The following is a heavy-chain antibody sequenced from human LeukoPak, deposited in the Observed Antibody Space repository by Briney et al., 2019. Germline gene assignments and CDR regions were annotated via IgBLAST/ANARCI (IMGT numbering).Heavy chain of an antibody. CDR2: IYSGGST. CDR1: GFTVSSNY. CDR3: ARDRENYYFDY. D-gene: IGHD1-26*01. Sequence: SGGSLRLSCAASGFTVSSNYMSWVRQAPGKGLEWVSVIYSGGSTYYADSVKGRFTISRDNPKNTLYLQMNSLRAEDTAVYYCARDRENYYFDYWGQGTLVTVSS. V-gene: IGHV3-53*01. J-gene: IGHJ4*02.